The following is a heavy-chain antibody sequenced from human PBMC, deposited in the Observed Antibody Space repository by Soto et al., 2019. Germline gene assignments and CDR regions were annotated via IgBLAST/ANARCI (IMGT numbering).Heavy chain of an antibody. CDR2: IRSKAYGGTT. CDR1: GFTFGDYA. J-gene: IGHJ5*02. V-gene: IGHV3-49*03. CDR3: TRDRIAVAGTSWFDP. Sequence: GGSLRLSCTASGFTFGDYAMSWFRQAPGKGLEWVGFIRSKAYGGTTEYAASVKGRFTISRDDSKSIAYLQMNSLKTEDTAVYYCTRDRIAVAGTSWFDPWGQGTLVTVSS. D-gene: IGHD6-19*01.